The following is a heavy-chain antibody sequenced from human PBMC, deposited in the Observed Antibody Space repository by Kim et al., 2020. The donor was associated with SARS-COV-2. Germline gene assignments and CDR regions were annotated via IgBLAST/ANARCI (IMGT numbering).Heavy chain of an antibody. CDR2: ISGSGGST. CDR3: AKIDYDYIWGSYRHGYFDY. J-gene: IGHJ4*02. Sequence: GGSLRLSCAASGFTFSSYAMSWVRQAPGKGLEWVSAISGSGGSTYYADSVKGRFTISRDNSKNTLYLQMNSLRAEDTAVYYCAKIDYDYIWGSYRHGYFDYWGQGTLGTVSS. V-gene: IGHV3-23*01. CDR1: GFTFSSYA. D-gene: IGHD3-16*02.